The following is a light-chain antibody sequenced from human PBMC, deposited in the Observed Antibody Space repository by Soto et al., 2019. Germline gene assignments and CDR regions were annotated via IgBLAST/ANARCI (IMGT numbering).Light chain of an antibody. J-gene: IGLJ1*01. CDR3: CSYVGGYSYV. Sequence: QSALTQPRSVSGSPGQSVTVSCIGTSSDVGDYSSVSWYQQHPGKAPKLMIYDVSKRPSGVPDRFSGSKSGNTASLTISGLQAEDEADYYCCSYVGGYSYVFGIGTKLTVL. CDR2: DVS. V-gene: IGLV2-11*01. CDR1: SSDVGDYSS.